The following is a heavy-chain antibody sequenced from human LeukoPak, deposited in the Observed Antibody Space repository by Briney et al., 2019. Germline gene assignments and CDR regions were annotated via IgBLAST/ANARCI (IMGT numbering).Heavy chain of an antibody. CDR2: VHLDGRT. Sequence: SETLSLTCGVSGGSVISTNWWTWVRQPPGKGLEWIGEVHLDGRTNYNPSLESRLTISVDLSENHMSLRLTSVTAADTAVYYCAREGGFYRPLDYSGQGTLVTVSS. CDR1: GGSVISTNW. J-gene: IGHJ4*02. D-gene: IGHD3-3*01. V-gene: IGHV4-4*02. CDR3: AREGGFYRPLDY.